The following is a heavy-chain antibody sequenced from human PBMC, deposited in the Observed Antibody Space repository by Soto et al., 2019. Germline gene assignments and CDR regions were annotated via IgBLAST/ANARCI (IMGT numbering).Heavy chain of an antibody. D-gene: IGHD2-21*02. J-gene: IGHJ4*01. CDR3: ARLSTVLTVGALSDP. CDR1: GYKFSTYW. CDR2: VYPSTSQA. Sequence: LGESLKISSKGSGYKFSTYWIAWVRQMPGKGLEFMGVVYPSTSQATYSPSFQGQVTISADKSINTAYLEWGGLKASDTAIYYCARLSTVLTVGALSDPGGQGTRVTVS. V-gene: IGHV5-51*01.